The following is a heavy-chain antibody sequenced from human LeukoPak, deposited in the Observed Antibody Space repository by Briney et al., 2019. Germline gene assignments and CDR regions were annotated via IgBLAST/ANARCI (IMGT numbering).Heavy chain of an antibody. CDR3: ARDVNGAFTRSWFDP. D-gene: IGHD4-17*01. J-gene: IGHJ5*02. CDR2: TYYRSKWYH. V-gene: IGHV6-1*01. Sequence: SQTLSLTCAISGDSVSSNNAAWVWVRQSPSRGLEWLGRTYYRSKWYHDYAVSVKSRISFNPDTSKNQFFLQLNSVTPEDTAVYYCARDVNGAFTRSWFDPWGQGTRVTVS. CDR1: GDSVSSNNAA.